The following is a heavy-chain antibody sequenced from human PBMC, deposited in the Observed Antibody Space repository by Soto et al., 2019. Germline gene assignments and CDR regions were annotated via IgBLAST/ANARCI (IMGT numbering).Heavy chain of an antibody. CDR2: INPHGGST. D-gene: IGHD1-26*01. Sequence: GYAVKVSCKASGFTLTSYYINWVLQAPGQGLECMGVINPHGGSTAYAQKFKGRVTLTRDTSASTVYMEVSSLTSEDTAMYYCARSSGGNFGIIIEGTNWFAPWGQGTLVTVS. CDR3: ARSSGGNFGIIIEGTNWFAP. J-gene: IGHJ5*02. CDR1: GFTLTSYY. V-gene: IGHV1-46*01.